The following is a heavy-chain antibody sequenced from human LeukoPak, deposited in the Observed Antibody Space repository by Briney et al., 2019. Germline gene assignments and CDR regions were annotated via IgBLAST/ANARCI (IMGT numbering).Heavy chain of an antibody. V-gene: IGHV3-33*06. D-gene: IGHD3-10*01. Sequence: GGSLRLSCAASGFTFSSYGMHWVRQAPGKGLEWAAVIWYDGSNKYYADSVKGRFTISRDNSKNTLYLQMNSLRAEDTAVYYCAKDSAITMAHYFDYWGQGTLVTVSS. J-gene: IGHJ4*02. CDR3: AKDSAITMAHYFDY. CDR2: IWYDGSNK. CDR1: GFTFSSYG.